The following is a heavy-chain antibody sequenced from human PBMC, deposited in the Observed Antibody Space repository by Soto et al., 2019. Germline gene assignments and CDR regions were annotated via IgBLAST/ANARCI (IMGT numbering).Heavy chain of an antibody. J-gene: IGHJ6*02. CDR3: ARDRAVVVVAAIYGMDV. V-gene: IGHV6-1*01. CDR1: GDSVSSNSAA. D-gene: IGHD2-15*01. CDR2: TYYRSKWYN. Sequence: SQTLSLPCAISGDSVSSNSAAWNWIRQSPSRGLEWLGRTYYRSKWYNDYAVSVKSRITINPDTSKNQFSLQLNSVTPEDTAVYYCARDRAVVVVAAIYGMDVWGQGTTVTVSS.